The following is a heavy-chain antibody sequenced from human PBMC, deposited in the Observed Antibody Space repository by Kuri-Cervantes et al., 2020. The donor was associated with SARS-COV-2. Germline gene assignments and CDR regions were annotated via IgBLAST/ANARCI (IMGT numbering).Heavy chain of an antibody. J-gene: IGHJ4*02. V-gene: IGHV3-66*02. CDR1: GFTFSNYA. CDR2: SYSGGKT. CDR3: ARELWGGNGLLDY. Sequence: GESLKISCAASGFTFSNYAMHWVRQAPGKGLEWVPVSYSGGKTFFADSVKGRFTISRDESKNTLYLQMNSLGAEGTAVYYCARELWGGNGLLDYWGQGTQVTVSS. D-gene: IGHD3-3*01.